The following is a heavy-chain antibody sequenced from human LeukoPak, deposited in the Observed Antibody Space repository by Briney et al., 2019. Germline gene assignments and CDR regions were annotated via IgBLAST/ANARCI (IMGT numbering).Heavy chain of an antibody. CDR1: GFTVSSNY. CDR3: AISSGWYLGNFDY. Sequence: GGSLRLSCAASGFTVSSNYKSWVRQAPGKGLEWVSVIYSGGSTYYADSVKGRFTISRDNSKNTLYLQMNSLRAVDTAVYYCAISSGWYLGNFDYWGQGTLVTVSS. V-gene: IGHV3-53*01. D-gene: IGHD6-19*01. CDR2: IYSGGST. J-gene: IGHJ4*02.